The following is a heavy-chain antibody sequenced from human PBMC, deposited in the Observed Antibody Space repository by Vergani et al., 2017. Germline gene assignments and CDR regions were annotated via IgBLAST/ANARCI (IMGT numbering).Heavy chain of an antibody. V-gene: IGHV4-34*01. CDR1: GGSFSGYY. CDR2: INHSGST. CDR3: ARVPGGYCSGGSCCSRAFDI. D-gene: IGHD2-15*01. Sequence: QVQLQQWGAGLLKPSETLSLTCAVYGGSFSGYYWSWIRQPPGKGLEWIGEINHSGSTNYNPSLKSRVTISVDTSKNQFSLKLSSVTAADTAVYYCARVPGGYCSGGSCCSRAFDIWGQGTMVTVSS. J-gene: IGHJ3*02.